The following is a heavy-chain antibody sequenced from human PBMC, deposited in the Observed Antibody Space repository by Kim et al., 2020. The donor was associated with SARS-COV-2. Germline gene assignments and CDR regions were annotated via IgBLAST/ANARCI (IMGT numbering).Heavy chain of an antibody. J-gene: IGHJ6*02. CDR2: IYPGDSDT. CDR3: ARRGGYSYGVYYYYGMDV. V-gene: IGHV5-51*01. D-gene: IGHD5-18*01. Sequence: GESLKISCKGSGYSFTSYWIGWVRQMPGKGLEWMGIIYPGDSDTRYSPSFQGQVTISADKSISTAYLQWSSLKASDTAMYYCARRGGYSYGVYYYYGMDVWGQGPTVTVSS. CDR1: GYSFTSYW.